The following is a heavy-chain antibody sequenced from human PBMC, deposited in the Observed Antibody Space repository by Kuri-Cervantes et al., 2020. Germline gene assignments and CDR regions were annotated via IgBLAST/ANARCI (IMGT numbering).Heavy chain of an antibody. CDR2: INSDGSST. CDR1: GFTFSSYW. J-gene: IGHJ3*02. Sequence: GESLKISCAASGFTFSSYWMHWVRQAPGKGQVWVSRINSDGSSTSYADSVKGRFTISRDNAKNTLYLQMNSLRAEDTAVYYCARAIAVAGAFDIWGQGTMVTVSS. D-gene: IGHD6-19*01. V-gene: IGHV3-74*01. CDR3: ARAIAVAGAFDI.